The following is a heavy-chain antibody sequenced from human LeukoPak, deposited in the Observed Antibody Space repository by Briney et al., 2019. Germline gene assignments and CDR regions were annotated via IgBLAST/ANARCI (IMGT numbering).Heavy chain of an antibody. D-gene: IGHD1-26*01. CDR3: ARGGYYTTSSYDY. CDR2: IYRSGST. CDR1: GYSLSSGYH. J-gene: IGHJ4*02. V-gene: IGHV4-38-2*02. Sequence: SETLSLTCTVSGYSLSSGYHWGWIRQPPGKGLEWIGNIYRSGSTYYNPSLRSRVTISVDTSKNQFSLKLSSVTAADTAVYYCARGGYYTTSSYDYWGQGTLVTVSS.